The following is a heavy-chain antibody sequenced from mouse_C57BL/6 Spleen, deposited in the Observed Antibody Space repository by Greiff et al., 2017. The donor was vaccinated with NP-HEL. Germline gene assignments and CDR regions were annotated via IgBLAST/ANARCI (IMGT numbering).Heavy chain of an antibody. J-gene: IGHJ2*01. CDR1: GYTFTSYW. Sequence: VQLQQSGPELVKPGASVKLSCKASGYTFTSYWMHWVKQRPGQGLEWIGYINPSSGYTKYNQKFKDKATLTADKSSSTAYMQLSSLTYEDSAVYYCARGAAQAHFDYWGQGTTLTVSS. CDR3: ARGAAQAHFDY. CDR2: INPSSGYT. D-gene: IGHD3-2*02. V-gene: IGHV1-7*01.